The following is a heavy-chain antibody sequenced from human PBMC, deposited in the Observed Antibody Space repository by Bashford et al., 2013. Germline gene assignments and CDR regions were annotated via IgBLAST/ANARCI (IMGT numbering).Heavy chain of an antibody. CDR1: EFEFGIYS. CDR3: ARGYYSGWYGGDWYLDL. D-gene: IGHD6-19*01. V-gene: IGHV3-33*01. Sequence: GGSLRLSCAASEFEFGIYSMHWVRQSPGKGLEWVGVIWYDESNESYADSVKGRFTISRDNSKKMLYLHMDSLRVEDTAVYYCARGYYSGWYGGDWYLDLWGRGTLVTVSS. J-gene: IGHJ2*01. CDR2: IWYDESNE.